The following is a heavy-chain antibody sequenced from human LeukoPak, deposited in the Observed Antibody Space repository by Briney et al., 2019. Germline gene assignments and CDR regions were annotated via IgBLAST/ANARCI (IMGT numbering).Heavy chain of an antibody. Sequence: GGSLRLSCAASGFTFSSYAMSWVRQAPGKGLEWVSAISGSGGSTYYADSVKGRFTISRDNSKNTLYLQMNSLRAEDTAVYYCARDLDYYDSSGYYYWGQGTLVTVSS. CDR2: ISGSGGST. CDR3: ARDLDYYDSSGYYY. D-gene: IGHD3-22*01. CDR1: GFTFSSYA. J-gene: IGHJ4*02. V-gene: IGHV3-23*01.